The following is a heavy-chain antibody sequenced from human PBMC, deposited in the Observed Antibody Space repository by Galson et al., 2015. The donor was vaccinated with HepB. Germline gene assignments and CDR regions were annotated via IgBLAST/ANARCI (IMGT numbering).Heavy chain of an antibody. J-gene: IGHJ4*02. V-gene: IGHV3-73*01. CDR1: GFTFSGPA. Sequence: SLRLSCAGSGFTFSGPAIHWVRQASGIGLECVGGTRSKASSHATAYTASLKGRFTISRDDSKNTAYLHMNSLKTEDTAVYYCARLGDLSGYSSLWGQGTLVTVSS. CDR2: TRSKASSHAT. CDR3: ARLGDLSGYSSL. D-gene: IGHD6-19*01.